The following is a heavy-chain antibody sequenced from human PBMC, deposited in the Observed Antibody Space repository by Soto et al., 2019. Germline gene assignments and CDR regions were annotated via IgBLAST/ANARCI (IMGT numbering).Heavy chain of an antibody. CDR3: ARIGGYGYYSDY. J-gene: IGHJ4*02. Sequence: ASVKVSCKASGYTFTTYVISWVRQAPGQGLEWTGWISAYNGNTNYAQKLQGRVTMTTDTSTSTAYMELRSLRSDDTAVYYCARIGGYGYYSDYWGQETLVTVSS. CDR1: GYTFTTYV. D-gene: IGHD3-22*01. V-gene: IGHV1-18*01. CDR2: ISAYNGNT.